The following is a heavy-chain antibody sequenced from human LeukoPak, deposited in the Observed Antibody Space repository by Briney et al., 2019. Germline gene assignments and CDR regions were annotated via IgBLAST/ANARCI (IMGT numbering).Heavy chain of an antibody. V-gene: IGHV4-4*02. CDR3: ARARTYYYDSSDGADAFDI. J-gene: IGHJ3*02. Sequence: SETLSLTCAVSGGSISSSNWWSWVRQPPGKGLEWIGEIYPSGSTNYNPSLKSRVTMSVDTSKNQFSLKLSSVTAADTAVYYCARARTYYYDSSDGADAFDIWGQGTMVTVSS. CDR2: IYPSGST. CDR1: GGSISSSNW. D-gene: IGHD3-22*01.